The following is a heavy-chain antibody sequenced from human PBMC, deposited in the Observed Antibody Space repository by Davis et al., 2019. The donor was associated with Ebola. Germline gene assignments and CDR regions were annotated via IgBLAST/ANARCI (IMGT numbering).Heavy chain of an antibody. V-gene: IGHV3-48*02. CDR2: ISSSSTNI. J-gene: IGHJ6*04. Sequence: PGGSLRLSCAASGFKFGSYTMNWVRQAPGKGLEWVAYISSSSTNIYYADSVKGRFTISRDNAKSSLFLQMNSLRDEDTASYYWTRGGLWYNIMTEASVMDVWGRGATVTVSS. D-gene: IGHD1-1*01. CDR3: TRGGLWYNIMTEASVMDV. CDR1: GFKFGSYT.